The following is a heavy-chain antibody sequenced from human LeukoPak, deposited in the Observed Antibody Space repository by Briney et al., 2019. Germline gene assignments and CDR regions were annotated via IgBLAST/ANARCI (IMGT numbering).Heavy chain of an antibody. J-gene: IGHJ4*02. CDR3: ARGYYDSSHLVDY. V-gene: IGHV3-11*04. D-gene: IGHD3-22*01. Sequence: GGSLRLSCAASGFTFSDYYMNWIRQAPGKGLEWVSYISSSGNTLYYADSLKGRFTISRDNAKNSLYLQMNSLRAEDTAVYYCARGYYDSSHLVDYWGQGTLVTVSS. CDR1: GFTFSDYY. CDR2: ISSSGNTL.